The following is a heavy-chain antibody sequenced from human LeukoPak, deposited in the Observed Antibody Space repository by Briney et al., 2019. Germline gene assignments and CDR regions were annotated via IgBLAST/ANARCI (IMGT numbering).Heavy chain of an antibody. CDR2: ISGSGGST. D-gene: IGHD3-22*01. J-gene: IGHJ4*02. Sequence: GGSLRLSCGASGFTFSSYAMSWVRQAPGKGLEWVSAISGSGGSTYYADSVKGRFTISRDNSKNTLYLQMNSLRAEDTAVYYCAKDIFGSSGYYYTDWGQGTLVTVSS. V-gene: IGHV3-23*01. CDR3: AKDIFGSSGYYYTD. CDR1: GFTFSSYA.